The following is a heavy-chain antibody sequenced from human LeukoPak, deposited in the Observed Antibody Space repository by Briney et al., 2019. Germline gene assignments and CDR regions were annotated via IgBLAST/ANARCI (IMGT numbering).Heavy chain of an antibody. J-gene: IGHJ4*02. CDR2: ISGSGGST. Sequence: SGGSLRLSCAASGFTFSSYAMSWVRQAPGKGLEWVSAISGSGGSTYSADSVKGRFTTSRDNSKNTLYLQMNSLRAEDTAVYYCAKDPNYSSGWYFDYWGQGTLVTVSS. D-gene: IGHD6-19*01. V-gene: IGHV3-23*01. CDR3: AKDPNYSSGWYFDY. CDR1: GFTFSSYA.